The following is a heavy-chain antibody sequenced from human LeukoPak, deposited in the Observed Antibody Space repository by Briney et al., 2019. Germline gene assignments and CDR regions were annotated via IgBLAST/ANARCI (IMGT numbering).Heavy chain of an antibody. CDR2: ISSSSSYI. CDR3: ARGLGYSYAADY. CDR1: GFAFSTYN. Sequence: GSLRLSCADSGFAFSTYNMNWVRQAPGKGLEWVSSISSSSSYIYYADSVKGRFTISRDNRKNSLYLQMNSLRAEDTAVYYCARGLGYSYAADYWGQGTLVTVSS. D-gene: IGHD5-18*01. J-gene: IGHJ4*02. V-gene: IGHV3-21*01.